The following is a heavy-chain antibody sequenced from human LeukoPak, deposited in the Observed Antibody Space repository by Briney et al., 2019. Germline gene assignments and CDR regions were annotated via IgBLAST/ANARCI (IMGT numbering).Heavy chain of an antibody. Sequence: SETLSLTCAVYGGSFSGYYWSWIRQPPGKGLEWIGEINHSGSTNYSPSLKSRVTISVDTSKNQFSLKLSSVTAADTAVYYCARGSVAGAVNFDYWGQGTLVTVSS. CDR1: GGSFSGYY. D-gene: IGHD6-19*01. J-gene: IGHJ4*02. V-gene: IGHV4-34*01. CDR2: INHSGST. CDR3: ARGSVAGAVNFDY.